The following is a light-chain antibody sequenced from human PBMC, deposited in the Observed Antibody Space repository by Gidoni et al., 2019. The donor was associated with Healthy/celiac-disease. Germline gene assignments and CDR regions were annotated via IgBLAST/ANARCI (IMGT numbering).Light chain of an antibody. CDR2: EVS. CDR3: CSYAGSSTVV. V-gene: IGLV2-23*02. Sequence: QSALTQPASVSGSPGQSITISCTGTSSDVGSYNLVSWYHQHPGQAPKLMIYEVSKRPSGVSNRFSGSKSGNTASLTISGLQAEDEADYYCCSYAGSSTVVFGGGTKLTVL. CDR1: SSDVGSYNL. J-gene: IGLJ2*01.